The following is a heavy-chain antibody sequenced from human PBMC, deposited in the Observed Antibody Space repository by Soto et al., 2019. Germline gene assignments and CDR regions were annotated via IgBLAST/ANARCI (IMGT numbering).Heavy chain of an antibody. CDR3: AREVRGEYQLLYYYYGMDV. V-gene: IGHV4-34*01. D-gene: IGHD2-2*01. CDR2: INHSGST. J-gene: IGHJ6*02. Sequence: SETLSLTCAVYGGSFSGYYWSWIRQPPGKGLEWIGEINHSGSTNYNPSLKSRVTISVDTSKNQFSLKLSSVTAADTAVYYCAREVRGEYQLLYYYYGMDVWGQGTTVTVSS. CDR1: GGSFSGYY.